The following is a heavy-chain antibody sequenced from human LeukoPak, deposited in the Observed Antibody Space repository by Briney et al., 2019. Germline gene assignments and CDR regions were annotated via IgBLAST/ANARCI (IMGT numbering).Heavy chain of an antibody. CDR1: GFTFDDYA. V-gene: IGHV3-9*01. CDR2: ISWNSGST. J-gene: IGHJ4*02. Sequence: GGSLRLSCAASGFTFDDYAMHWVRQAPGKGLEWVSGISWNSGSTGYADSVKGRFTISRDNAKNSLYLQMNSLRAEDTALYYCAKSYCSSTSCSPFDYWGQGTLVTVSS. D-gene: IGHD2-2*01. CDR3: AKSYCSSTSCSPFDY.